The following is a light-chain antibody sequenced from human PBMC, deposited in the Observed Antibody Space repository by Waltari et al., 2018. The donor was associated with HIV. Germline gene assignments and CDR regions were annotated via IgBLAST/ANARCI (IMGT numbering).Light chain of an antibody. J-gene: IGLJ3*02. V-gene: IGLV1-47*01. CDR3: AAWDYSRSGWV. Sequence: QSVLTQPPSASGTPGQRVTISCSGSNSNVGISYVYWYQQRPGTTPKLVIYGISQRPSGVPDRVAGSKSGTSVSLVISGIRSEDEADYYCAAWDYSRSGWVFGGGTKLTVL. CDR1: NSNVGISY. CDR2: GIS.